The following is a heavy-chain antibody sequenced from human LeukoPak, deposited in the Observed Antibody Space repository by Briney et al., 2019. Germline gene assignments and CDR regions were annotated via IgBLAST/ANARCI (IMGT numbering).Heavy chain of an antibody. CDR2: IYYTGST. CDR1: GGSISSYY. V-gene: IGHV4-59*06. Sequence: PSETLSLTCTVSGGSISSYYWSWIRQHPGKGLEWIGYIYYTGSTSYNPSLKSRVIISVDTSKNQFSLRLSSVTVADTAVYYCASSEATTTPPPYGMDVWGQGTTVTVSS. J-gene: IGHJ6*02. CDR3: ASSEATTTPPPYGMDV. D-gene: IGHD5-12*01.